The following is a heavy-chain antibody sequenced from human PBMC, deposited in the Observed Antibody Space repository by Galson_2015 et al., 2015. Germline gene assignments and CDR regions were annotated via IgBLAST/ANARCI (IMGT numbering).Heavy chain of an antibody. CDR1: GFSLNNARMG. Sequence: PALVKPTQTLTLTYTVSGFSLNNARMGVSWIRQPPGKALEWLAHSFSNDGKSYSTSLNSRLTISKDTSKSQVVLTMTNMDPVDTATYYCARIDGHNYGDAFDIWGQGTMVTVSS. J-gene: IGHJ3*02. V-gene: IGHV2-26*01. CDR3: ARIDGHNYGDAFDI. CDR2: SFSNDGK. D-gene: IGHD5-24*01.